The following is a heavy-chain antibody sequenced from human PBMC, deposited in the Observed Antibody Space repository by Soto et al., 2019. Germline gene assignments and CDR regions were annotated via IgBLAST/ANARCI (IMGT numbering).Heavy chain of an antibody. CDR1: GYDFNTNW. J-gene: IGHJ4*02. D-gene: IGHD3-3*01. CDR2: MYPGDSDT. CDR3: ARLPRDCNKTSCYYADH. V-gene: IGHV5-51*01. Sequence: LKISCRGSGYDFNTNWLGWVRQLPGRGLEWVGIMYPGDSDTRYNPSLQGHVTLSVDVTVSTAFLQWRSLETSDTGMYFCARLPRDCNKTSCYYADHWGQGTQVTVSS.